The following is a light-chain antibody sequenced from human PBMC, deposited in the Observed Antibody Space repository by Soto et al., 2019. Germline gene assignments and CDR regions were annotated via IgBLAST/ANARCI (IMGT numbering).Light chain of an antibody. CDR3: QQYNSDWT. V-gene: IGKV1-5*01. CDR2: DAS. Sequence: DIPMNQSPSTLSASVGDRVTITCRASQTIGRWLAWCQQKPGKAPKVLMYDASTLESGVPSRFRGSGFGTEFTLTISSLQPDDSATYYCQQYNSDWTFGQGTKVEIK. J-gene: IGKJ1*01. CDR1: QTIGRW.